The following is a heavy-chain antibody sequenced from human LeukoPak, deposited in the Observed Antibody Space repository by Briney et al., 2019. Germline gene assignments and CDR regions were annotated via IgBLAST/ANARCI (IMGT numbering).Heavy chain of an antibody. CDR2: IGGSGGSI. D-gene: IGHD1-26*01. CDR1: GFTFSSFA. CDR3: AKKTTGSFPFDC. V-gene: IGHV3-23*01. J-gene: IGHJ4*02. Sequence: GGSLRLSCAASGFTFSSFAMAWIRHAPGKGLEWVSSIGGSGGSISYADSVKGRFTISRDNSKNTLYLQMNSLRAEDAAVYYCAKKTTGSFPFDCWGQGTLVTVSS.